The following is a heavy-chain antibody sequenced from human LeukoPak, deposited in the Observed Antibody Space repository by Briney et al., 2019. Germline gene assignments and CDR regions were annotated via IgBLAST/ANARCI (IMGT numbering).Heavy chain of an antibody. CDR1: GFNFDDYD. J-gene: IGHJ3*02. CDR3: ARIAMAGIGDGFDI. Sequence: GGSLRLSCAASGFNFDDYDMSWVRQAPGKGLEWVCGINWNGGSTGYADSVKVRFTISRDNARTSLYLQMNSLRAEDTALYYCARIAMAGIGDGFDIWGQGTMVTVSS. CDR2: INWNGGST. V-gene: IGHV3-20*04. D-gene: IGHD6-19*01.